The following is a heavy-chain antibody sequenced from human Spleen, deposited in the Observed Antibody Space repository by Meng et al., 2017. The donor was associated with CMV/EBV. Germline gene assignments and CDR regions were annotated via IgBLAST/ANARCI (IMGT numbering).Heavy chain of an antibody. J-gene: IGHJ5*02. CDR3: AEGEARSNH. V-gene: IGHV3-30*02. CDR2: IHYDGSNK. CDR1: RFTFSTYG. Sequence: GESLKISCAASRFTFSTYGMHWVRQAPGKGLEWVAFIHYDGSNKYYANSVKGRFTISRDNSKNTLYLQMNSLRAEDTAVYYCAEGEARSNHWGQGTLVTVSS.